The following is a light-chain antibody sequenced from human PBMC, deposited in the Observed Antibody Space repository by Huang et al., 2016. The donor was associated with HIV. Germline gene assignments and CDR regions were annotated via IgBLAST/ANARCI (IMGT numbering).Light chain of an antibody. Sequence: EIVLTQSPATLSLSPGERATLSCRASQSVGGYLAWYQQKPGQAPRLLISDASDRATGIPARFSGSGSGTDFNLTISSLEPEDFAVYYCQQRTNWPPGFTFGPGTKVDIK. CDR2: DAS. CDR1: QSVGGY. CDR3: QQRTNWPPGFT. J-gene: IGKJ3*01. V-gene: IGKV3-11*01.